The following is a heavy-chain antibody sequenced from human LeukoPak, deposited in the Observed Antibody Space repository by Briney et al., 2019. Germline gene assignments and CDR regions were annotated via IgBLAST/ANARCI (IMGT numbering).Heavy chain of an antibody. V-gene: IGHV4-4*07. D-gene: IGHD3-22*01. J-gene: IGHJ4*02. CDR3: ARDRYYYDSSGYLFDY. CDR2: IHSSGST. Sequence: SETLSLTCTVPGVSISSYYWSWIRQPAGKGLEWIGRIHSSGSTNYNPSLKSRVTMSVDTSKNQFSLKLSSVTAADTAVYYCARDRYYYDSSGYLFDYWGQGTLVTVSS. CDR1: GVSISSYY.